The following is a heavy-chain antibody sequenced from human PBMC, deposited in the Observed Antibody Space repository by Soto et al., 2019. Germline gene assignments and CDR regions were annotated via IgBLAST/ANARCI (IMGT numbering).Heavy chain of an antibody. D-gene: IGHD6-19*01. J-gene: IGHJ4*02. CDR3: ARGSYYSGWV. V-gene: IGHV6-1*01. Sequence: PSQTLSLPCAISGDSVSSTSTAWGWIRQSPSRGLEWLGRTYYRSKWYSDYAVSVKSRITINPDTSKNQFSLQLNSVTPEDTAVYYCARGSYYSGWVWGQGTLVTVSS. CDR1: GDSVSSTSTA. CDR2: TYYRSKWYS.